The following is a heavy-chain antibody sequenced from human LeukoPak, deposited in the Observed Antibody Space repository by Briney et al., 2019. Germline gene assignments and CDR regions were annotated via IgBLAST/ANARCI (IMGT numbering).Heavy chain of an antibody. CDR1: GGSISSYY. V-gene: IGHV4-59*01. Sequence: SETLSLTCTVSGGSISSYYWSWIRQPPGKGLEWIGYIYYSGSTNYNPSLKSRVTISVATSKNQFSLKLSSVTAADTAVYYCARGVYYYYYMDVWGKGTTVTISS. J-gene: IGHJ6*03. CDR3: ARGVYYYYYMDV. CDR2: IYYSGST.